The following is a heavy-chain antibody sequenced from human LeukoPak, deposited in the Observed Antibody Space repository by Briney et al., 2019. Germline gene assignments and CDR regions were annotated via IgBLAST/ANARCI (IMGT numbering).Heavy chain of an antibody. J-gene: IGHJ4*02. CDR2: ISGDGGST. CDR1: GFTFDDYA. CDR3: AKVPLKGYNYGYYFDY. D-gene: IGHD5-18*01. V-gene: IGHV3-43*02. Sequence: GGSLRLSCAASGFTFDDYAMHWDRQAPGKGLEWVSLISGDGGSTIYADSVKGRFTISRDNSKNSLYLRMNSLRTEDTALYYCAKVPLKGYNYGYYFDYWGQGTLVTVSS.